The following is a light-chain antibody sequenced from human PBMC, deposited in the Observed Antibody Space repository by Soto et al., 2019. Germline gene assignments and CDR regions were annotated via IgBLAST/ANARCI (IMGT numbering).Light chain of an antibody. CDR3: QTWGTGTQGV. CDR1: SGHSSYA. Sequence: QSVLTQSPSASASLGASVNLTCTLTSGHSSYAIAWHQQQPGKGPRFLMKLNSDGSHTKGDGIPDRFSGSSSGAERYLTISSLQSEDEADYYCQTWGTGTQGVFGGGTKVTVL. J-gene: IGLJ2*01. V-gene: IGLV4-69*01. CDR2: LNSDGSH.